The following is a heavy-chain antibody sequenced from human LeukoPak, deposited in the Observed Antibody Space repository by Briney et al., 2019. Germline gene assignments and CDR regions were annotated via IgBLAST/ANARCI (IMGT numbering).Heavy chain of an antibody. CDR2: INPNSGGT. CDR3: ARTPSSSWFLTPYFDY. D-gene: IGHD6-13*01. J-gene: IGHJ4*02. Sequence: ASVKVSCKASGYTFTGYYMRWVRQAPGQGLEWMGWINPNSGGTNYAQKFQGRVTMTRDTSISTAYMELSRLRSDDTAVYYCARTPSSSWFLTPYFDYWGQGTLVTVSS. CDR1: GYTFTGYY. V-gene: IGHV1-2*02.